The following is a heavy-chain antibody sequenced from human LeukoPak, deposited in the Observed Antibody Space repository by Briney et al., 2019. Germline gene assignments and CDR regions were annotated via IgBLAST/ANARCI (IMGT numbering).Heavy chain of an antibody. Sequence: ASVKVSCKASGGTFSSYTISWVRQAPGQGLEWMGWINPKNGGTKYAQEFQGRVTITRDTSINTVYMELNSLTYEDTAVYYCARGEGGEYSSSWYGNWFDPWGQGTLVTVSS. CDR1: GGTFSSYT. J-gene: IGHJ5*02. V-gene: IGHV1-2*02. CDR3: ARGEGGEYSSSWYGNWFDP. CDR2: INPKNGGT. D-gene: IGHD6-13*01.